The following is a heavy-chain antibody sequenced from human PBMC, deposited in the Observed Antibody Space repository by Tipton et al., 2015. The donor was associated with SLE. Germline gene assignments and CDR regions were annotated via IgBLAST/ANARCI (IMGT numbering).Heavy chain of an antibody. D-gene: IGHD2-15*01. Sequence: SLRLSCAASGFTFDDYAMHWVRQAPGKGLEWVSGISWNSGSIGYADSVKGRFTISRDNAKNSLYLQMNSLRAEDTALYYCAKSGVGYCSGGSCYFDYWGQGTLVTVSS. J-gene: IGHJ4*02. CDR1: GFTFDDYA. CDR2: ISWNSGSI. V-gene: IGHV3-9*01. CDR3: AKSGVGYCSGGSCYFDY.